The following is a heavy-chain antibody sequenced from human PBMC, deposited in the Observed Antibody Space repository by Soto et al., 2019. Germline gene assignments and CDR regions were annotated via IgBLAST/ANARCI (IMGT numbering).Heavy chain of an antibody. CDR3: ARGVAGSGFDL. V-gene: IGHV6-1*01. D-gene: IGHD6-19*01. Sequence: SQTLSLTCVISGDGVSSNTAAWNWIRSSPSRGLEWLGRTYYRSNWRHDYAVSVKSRITVNPDTSKNHFSLQLNSVTPDDTAVYYCARGVAGSGFDLWGQGTLVTSPQ. CDR2: TYYRSNWRH. J-gene: IGHJ4*02. CDR1: GDGVSSNTAA.